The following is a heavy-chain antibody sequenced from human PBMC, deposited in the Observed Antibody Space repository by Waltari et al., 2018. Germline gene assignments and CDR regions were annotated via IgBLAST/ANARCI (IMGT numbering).Heavy chain of an antibody. CDR2: IYSGGST. J-gene: IGHJ4*02. Sequence: EVQLVEYGGGLIQPGGSLRLSCAASGFTVSSNYMSWVRQAPGKGLEWVSVIYSGGSTYYADSVKGRFTISRDNSKNTLYLQMNSLRAEDTAVYYCARNDILTGSFFDYWGQGTLVTVSS. CDR1: GFTVSSNY. V-gene: IGHV3-53*01. D-gene: IGHD3-9*01. CDR3: ARNDILTGSFFDY.